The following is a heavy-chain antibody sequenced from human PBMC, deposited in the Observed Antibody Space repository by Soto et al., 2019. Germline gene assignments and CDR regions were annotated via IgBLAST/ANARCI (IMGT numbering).Heavy chain of an antibody. V-gene: IGHV1-69*01. CDR2: SLPIFGTS. CDR3: ARGGRYQKSSFYYVMDV. Sequence: QVQLVQSGAEVQKPGPSVKVSCKASGSTFSTYSISWVRQAPGQGLEWMGESLPIFGTSQYAQNFQGRVTITADESTSRVYMELSMLISDDTAVYYCARGGRYQKSSFYYVMDVWGEWTKVSVSS. D-gene: IGHD1-20*01. CDR1: GSTFSTYS. J-gene: IGHJ6*04.